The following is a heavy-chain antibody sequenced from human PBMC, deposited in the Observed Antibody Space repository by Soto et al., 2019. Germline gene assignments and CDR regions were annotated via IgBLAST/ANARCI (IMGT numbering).Heavy chain of an antibody. J-gene: IGHJ6*03. CDR1: GGSISSSSYY. CDR2: IYYSGST. CDR3: ARQTTFSYCSSTSCSEDQYYYYYYYMDV. Sequence: QLQLQESGPGLVKPSETLSLTCTVSGGSISSSSYYWGWIRQPPGKGLEWIGSIYYSGSTYYNPSLKSRVTIPVDTSKNQFSLKLSSVTAADTAVYYCARQTTFSYCSSTSCSEDQYYYYYYYMDVWGKGTTVTVSS. V-gene: IGHV4-39*01. D-gene: IGHD2-2*01.